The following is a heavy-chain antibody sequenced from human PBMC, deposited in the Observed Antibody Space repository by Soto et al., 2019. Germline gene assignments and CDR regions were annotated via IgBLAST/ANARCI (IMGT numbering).Heavy chain of an antibody. J-gene: IGHJ6*02. CDR1: GGTFSSYA. CDR3: ARSPGPGDPRAHFYGMDV. CDR2: IIPIFGTA. Sequence: QVQLVQSGAEVKKPGSSVKVSCKASGGTFSSYAISWVRQAPGQGLEWMGGIIPIFGTANYAQKFQGRVTITADESTSTAYMELSSLRSEDTAVYYCARSPGPGDPRAHFYGMDVWGQGTTVTVSS. V-gene: IGHV1-69*01. D-gene: IGHD3-10*01.